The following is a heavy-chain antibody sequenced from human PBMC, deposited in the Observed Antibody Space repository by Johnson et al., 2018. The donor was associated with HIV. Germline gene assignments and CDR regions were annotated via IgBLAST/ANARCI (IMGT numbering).Heavy chain of an antibody. V-gene: IGHV3-30*14. J-gene: IGHJ3*02. Sequence: QVLLLESGGGVVQPGRSLRLSCAASGFPFSSYAMHWVRQAPGRGLEWVALISFDGNTRFFGDSMKGRFTISRDNSKNTLYLQMGSLRAEDMAVYYCARGALSPAAPDAFDIWGQGTMVTVSS. CDR3: ARGALSPAAPDAFDI. CDR2: ISFDGNTR. CDR1: GFPFSSYA. D-gene: IGHD6-13*01.